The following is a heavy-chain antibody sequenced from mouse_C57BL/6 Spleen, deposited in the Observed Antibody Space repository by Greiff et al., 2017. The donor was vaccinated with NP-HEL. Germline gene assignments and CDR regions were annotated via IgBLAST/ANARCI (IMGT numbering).Heavy chain of an antibody. CDR1: GFTFSSYT. CDR2: ISGGGGNT. CDR3: ARQYYSNYYDY. V-gene: IGHV5-9*01. J-gene: IGHJ2*01. Sequence: EVQLQQSGGGLVKPGGSLKLSCAASGFTFSSYTMSWVRQTPEKRLEWVATISGGGGNTYYPDSVKGRFTISRDNAKNTLYLQMNSLRSEDTALYYCARQYYSNYYDYWGQGTTLTVSS. D-gene: IGHD2-5*01.